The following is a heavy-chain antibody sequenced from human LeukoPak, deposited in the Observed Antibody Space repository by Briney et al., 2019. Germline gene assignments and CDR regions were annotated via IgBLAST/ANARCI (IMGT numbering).Heavy chain of an antibody. Sequence: ASVKVSCKASDYTLTYYGITWVRQAPGQGLEWMGWISVYNGNTNYAQKLQGRFTMTIDTSTTTAYMELWTLRSDDTAVYYCASAYGSGSYTPLDYWGQGTLVTVSS. J-gene: IGHJ4*02. CDR1: DYTLTYYG. D-gene: IGHD3-10*01. CDR3: ASAYGSGSYTPLDY. CDR2: ISVYNGNT. V-gene: IGHV1-18*01.